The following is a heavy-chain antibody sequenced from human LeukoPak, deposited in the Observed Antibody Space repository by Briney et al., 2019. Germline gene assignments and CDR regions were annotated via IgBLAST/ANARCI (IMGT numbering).Heavy chain of an antibody. D-gene: IGHD5-24*01. CDR3: AKEGRSLQTY. V-gene: IGHV3-74*01. Sequence: GGSLRLSCVASGFTFSTYWMHWVRRAPGKGPVWVSRINSDGRSISYADSVKGRFTISRDNAKNSLYLQMNSLRVEDTAVYYCAKEGRSLQTYWGQGTLVTVSS. CDR1: GFTFSTYW. J-gene: IGHJ4*02. CDR2: INSDGRSI.